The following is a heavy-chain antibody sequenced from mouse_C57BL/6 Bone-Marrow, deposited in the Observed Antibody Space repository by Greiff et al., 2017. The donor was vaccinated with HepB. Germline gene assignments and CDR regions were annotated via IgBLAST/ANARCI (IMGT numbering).Heavy chain of an antibody. CDR1: GYAFSSSW. V-gene: IGHV1-82*01. Sequence: QVQLQQSGPELVKPGASVKISCKASGYAFSSSWMNWVKQRPGKGLEWIGQLYPGDGDTNYNGKFKGKATLTADQSSSTAYMQLNSLTSEDSAVYFCARGRASYYGSSYLHWYFDVWGTGTTVTVSS. CDR3: ARGRASYYGSSYLHWYFDV. D-gene: IGHD1-1*01. CDR2: LYPGDGDT. J-gene: IGHJ1*03.